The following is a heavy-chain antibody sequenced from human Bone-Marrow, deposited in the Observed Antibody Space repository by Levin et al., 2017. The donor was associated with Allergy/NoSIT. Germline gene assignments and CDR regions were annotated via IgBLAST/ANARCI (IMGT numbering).Heavy chain of an antibody. CDR3: ARVSGDNSGSATFGAEYFHL. Sequence: LSLTCVASGFSFSNFGMHWVRQAPGKGLEWLGVISYDGNNIYHADSVKGRFTISRDNSKNTLILQMNGLRTEDTAVYYCARVSGDNSGSATFGAEYFHLWGQGTLVTVSS. CDR1: GFSFSNFG. CDR2: ISYDGNNI. V-gene: IGHV3-30*03. J-gene: IGHJ1*01. D-gene: IGHD2/OR15-2a*01.